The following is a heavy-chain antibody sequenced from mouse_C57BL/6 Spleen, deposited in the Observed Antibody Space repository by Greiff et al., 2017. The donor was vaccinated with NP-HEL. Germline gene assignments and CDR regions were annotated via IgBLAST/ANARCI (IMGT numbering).Heavy chain of an antibody. CDR2: IHPNSGST. J-gene: IGHJ2*01. CDR3: ARILYYYGSSYFDY. D-gene: IGHD1-1*01. V-gene: IGHV1-64*01. Sequence: VQLQQPGAELVKPGASVKLSCKASGYTFTSYWMHWVKQRPGQGLEWIGMIHPNSGSTNYNEKFKSKATLTVDKSSSTAYMQLSSLTSEDSAVYYCARILYYYGSSYFDYWGHGTTLTVSS. CDR1: GYTFTSYW.